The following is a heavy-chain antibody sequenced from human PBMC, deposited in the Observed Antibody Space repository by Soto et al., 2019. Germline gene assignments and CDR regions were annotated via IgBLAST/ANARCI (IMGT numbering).Heavy chain of an antibody. Sequence: ASVKVSCKASGYIFSSFGIVWVRQAPGQGLEWMGWISAYNGNTNYAQKFQGRVTMTTDTSTSTAYVELKSLSSDDTAVYYCAREARDYGSYYATDVWGQGPTVTLSS. CDR1: GYIFSSFG. CDR2: ISAYNGNT. CDR3: AREARDYGSYYATDV. D-gene: IGHD4-17*01. V-gene: IGHV1-18*01. J-gene: IGHJ6*02.